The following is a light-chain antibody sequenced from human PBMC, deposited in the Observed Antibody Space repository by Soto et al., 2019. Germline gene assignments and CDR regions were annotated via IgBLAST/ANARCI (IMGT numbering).Light chain of an antibody. J-gene: IGLJ2*01. CDR3: CSHAGSIAFVV. CDR2: EGS. Sequence: QSVLTQPASVSGSPGQSITISCIGTSSDVGSYNLVSWYQQHPGKAPKLLIYEGSQRPSGISYRFSGSKSGNTASLTISGLQPEDEADYYCCSHAGSIAFVVFGGGTKLTVL. V-gene: IGLV2-23*03. CDR1: SSDVGSYNL.